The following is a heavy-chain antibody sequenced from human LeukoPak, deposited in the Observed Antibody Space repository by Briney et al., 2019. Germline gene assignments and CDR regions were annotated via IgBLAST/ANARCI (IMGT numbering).Heavy chain of an antibody. J-gene: IGHJ4*02. CDR3: ARDWAAAYYFDY. Sequence: GGSLRLSCAASGFTFSSYGVHWVRQAPGKGLEWVAVIWYDGSNKYYADSVKGRFTISRDNSKNTLYLQMNSLRAEDTAVYYCARDWAAAYYFDYWGQGTLVTVSS. V-gene: IGHV3-33*01. CDR2: IWYDGSNK. CDR1: GFTFSSYG. D-gene: IGHD3-16*01.